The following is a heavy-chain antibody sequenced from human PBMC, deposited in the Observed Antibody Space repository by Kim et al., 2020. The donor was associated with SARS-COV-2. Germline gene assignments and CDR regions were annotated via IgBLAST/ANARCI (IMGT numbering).Heavy chain of an antibody. V-gene: IGHV3-23*01. CDR3: TRGGTPCTSTRCPGMGGS. CDR1: GFTFSDYA. J-gene: IGHJ5*02. CDR2: LTGNGGST. Sequence: GGSLRLSCAASGFTFSDYAIAWVRQAPGKGLEYVSSLTGNGGSTYYAASVRGRFTISRDNSKNTVYLQMNSLRPEDTAVYYCTRGGTPCTSTRCPGMGGSWGQGTLVTVSS. D-gene: IGHD2-2*01.